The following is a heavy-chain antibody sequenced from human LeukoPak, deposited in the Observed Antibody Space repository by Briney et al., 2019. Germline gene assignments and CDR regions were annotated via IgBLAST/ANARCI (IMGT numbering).Heavy chain of an antibody. CDR1: GYTFTNYY. D-gene: IGHD5-24*01. Sequence: ASVKVSCKASGYTFTNYYMHWVRQAPGQGLEWMGLINPGGGNTNYAQNFQGRVTMTRYTSTSTVYMELSSLRSEDRAIYYCARVRDGYNDAYDIWGQGTVVTVPS. V-gene: IGHV1-46*01. CDR3: ARVRDGYNDAYDI. CDR2: INPGGGNT. J-gene: IGHJ3*02.